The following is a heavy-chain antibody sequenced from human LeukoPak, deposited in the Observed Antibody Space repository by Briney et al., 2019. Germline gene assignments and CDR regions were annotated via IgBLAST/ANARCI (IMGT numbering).Heavy chain of an antibody. Sequence: ASVKVSCKASGYSFTSYGISWVRQAPGQGLEWMGRISAYNGNTNYAQKLQGRVTMTTDTSTSTAYMELRSLRSDDTAVYYCARVSNYNDFWSGYYRVKDWCDSWGQGTLVTVSS. CDR1: GYSFTSYG. CDR3: ARVSNYNDFWSGYYRVKDWCDS. V-gene: IGHV1-18*01. CDR2: ISAYNGNT. D-gene: IGHD3-3*01. J-gene: IGHJ5*01.